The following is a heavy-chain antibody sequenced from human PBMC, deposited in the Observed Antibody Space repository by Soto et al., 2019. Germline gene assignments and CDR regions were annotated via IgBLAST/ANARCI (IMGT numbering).Heavy chain of an antibody. D-gene: IGHD2-15*01. CDR3: AREGYCSGGSCYRDYYYYYGMDV. CDR2: IYSGGST. J-gene: IGHJ6*02. V-gene: IGHV3-66*01. Sequence: GGALRLSCAAPGFTVSSNYISWVRPAPGEGLEWGSVIYSGGSTYYADSVKGRFTISRDNSKNTLYLQMNSLRAEDTAVYYCAREGYCSGGSCYRDYYYYYGMDVWGQGTTVTVSS. CDR1: GFTVSSNY.